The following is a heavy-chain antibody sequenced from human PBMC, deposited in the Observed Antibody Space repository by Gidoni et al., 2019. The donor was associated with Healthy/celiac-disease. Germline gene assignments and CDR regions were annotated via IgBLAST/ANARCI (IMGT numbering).Heavy chain of an antibody. D-gene: IGHD6-19*01. CDR3: AKITISVAGPTGYYFDY. CDR1: GFTFSSYA. V-gene: IGHV3-23*01. J-gene: IGHJ4*02. Sequence: EVQLLESGGGFVQPGGSLRLSCAASGFTFSSYAMSWVRQAPGKGLGGVSAISGSGGSTYYADSVKGRFTISRDNSKNTLYLQMNSLRAEDTAVYYCAKITISVAGPTGYYFDYWDQGTLVTVSS. CDR2: ISGSGGST.